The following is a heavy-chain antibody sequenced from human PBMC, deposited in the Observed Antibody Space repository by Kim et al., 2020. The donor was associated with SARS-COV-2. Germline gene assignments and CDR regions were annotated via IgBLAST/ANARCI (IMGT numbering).Heavy chain of an antibody. V-gene: IGHV1-46*01. D-gene: IGHD6-19*01. CDR3: ARDKTSGWYFGVY. CDR1: VYIFSDYY. Sequence: ASVKVSCKASVYIFSDYYIHWVRQAPGQGPEWMGIINPSSGTTSYTEKFQGRVTMTRDTSTRTVYMELSSLRSEDTAVYYFARDKTSGWYFGVYWGQGTLVTVSS. J-gene: IGHJ4*02. CDR2: INPSSGTT.